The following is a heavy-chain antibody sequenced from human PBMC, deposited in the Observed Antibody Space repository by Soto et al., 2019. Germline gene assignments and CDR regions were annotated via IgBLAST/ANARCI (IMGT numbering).Heavy chain of an antibody. CDR2: ISGSGGST. J-gene: IGHJ3*02. V-gene: IGHV3-23*01. CDR1: GFTFSSYA. D-gene: IGHD3-10*01. Sequence: GGSLRLSCAASGFTFSSYAMSWVRQAPGKGLEWVSAISGSGGSTYYADSVKGRFTISRDNSKNTLYLQMNSLRAEDTAVYYCAIVNCYGSGSYYIAFDIWGQGTMVTVSS. CDR3: AIVNCYGSGSYYIAFDI.